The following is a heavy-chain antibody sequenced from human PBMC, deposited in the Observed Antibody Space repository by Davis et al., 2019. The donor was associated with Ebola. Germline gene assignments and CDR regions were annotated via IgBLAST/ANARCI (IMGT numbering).Heavy chain of an antibody. J-gene: IGHJ4*02. CDR1: GYSFTSYW. CDR3: ARVLSGDSGGDY. V-gene: IGHV5-51*01. CDR2: IYPADSDT. D-gene: IGHD7-27*01. Sequence: PGGSLRLSCTGSGYSFTSYWIGWVRQMPGKGLEWMGIIYPADSDTKYSPSFHGQVTISADKSISNAYLQWSSLKASYTAIYYCARVLSGDSGGDYWGQGTLVTVSS.